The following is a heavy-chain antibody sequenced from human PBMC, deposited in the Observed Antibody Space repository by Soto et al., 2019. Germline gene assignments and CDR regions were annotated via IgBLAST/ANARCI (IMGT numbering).Heavy chain of an antibody. J-gene: IGHJ6*03. D-gene: IGHD6-13*01. CDR3: ARVILSSSWSDYYYYYMDV. CDR2: ISAYNGNT. V-gene: IGHV1-18*01. Sequence: TSVKVSCKASCYTFTSYGISWVRQAPGQGLEWMGWISAYNGNTNYAQKLQGRVTMTTDTSTSTAYMELRSLRSDDTAVYYCARVILSSSWSDYYYYYMDVWGKGTTVTVSS. CDR1: CYTFTSYG.